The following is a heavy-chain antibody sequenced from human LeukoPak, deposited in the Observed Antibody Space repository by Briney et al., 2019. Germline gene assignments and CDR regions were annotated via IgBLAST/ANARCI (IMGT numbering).Heavy chain of an antibody. V-gene: IGHV4-39*01. J-gene: IGHJ4*02. CDR3: ARFPNYFDY. CDR2: IYYSGST. Sequence: SQTLSLTCTVSGGSISSSSYYWGWIRQPPGKGLEWIGSIYYSGSTYYNPSLKSRVTISVDTSKNQFSLKLSSVTAADTAVYYCARFPNYFDYWGPGTLVTVSS. CDR1: GGSISSSSYY.